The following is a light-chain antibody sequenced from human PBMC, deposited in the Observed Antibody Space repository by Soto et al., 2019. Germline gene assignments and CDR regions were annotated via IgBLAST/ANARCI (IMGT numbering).Light chain of an antibody. J-gene: IGKJ4*01. CDR3: QQYYGDPLS. CDR2: DVS. Sequence: DIKMTQSPSTLSSSVGDIVTITCRASQSFSTWLAWYQQKPGRAPNLLFYDVSSLESRVPSRFSGSGSGTEFTLTISSLQLDDFASYYCQQYYGDPLSFGGGTAVEIK. V-gene: IGKV1-5*01. CDR1: QSFSTW.